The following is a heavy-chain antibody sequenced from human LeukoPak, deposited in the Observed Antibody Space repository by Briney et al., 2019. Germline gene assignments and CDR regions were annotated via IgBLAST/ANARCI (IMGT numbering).Heavy chain of an antibody. CDR2: INHSGST. D-gene: IGHD2-2*02. CDR1: GGAFSGFY. V-gene: IGHV4-34*01. CDR3: ARLPNPYCSSTSCYRDY. Sequence: SETPSLTCAVYGGAFSGFYWGWIRPPPGEGLGWIGEINHSGSTNYNPSLKSRVTISVDTSKNQFSLKLSSVTAADTAVYYCARLPNPYCSSTSCYRDYWGQGTLVTVSS. J-gene: IGHJ4*02.